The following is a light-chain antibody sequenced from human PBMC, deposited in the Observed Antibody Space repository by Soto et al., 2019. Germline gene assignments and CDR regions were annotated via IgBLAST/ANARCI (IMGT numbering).Light chain of an antibody. CDR3: QKYNSDSRT. V-gene: IGKV1-5*01. CDR1: QSISNW. J-gene: IGKJ4*01. Sequence: DIQMTQSPSSLSASIGDRVTITCRARQSISNWLAWYQQKPGKAPKLLIYDASSLESGVSLRSSGSGSGTDFTLTISSLQPEDVATYYCQKYNSDSRTFGGGTKVDI. CDR2: DAS.